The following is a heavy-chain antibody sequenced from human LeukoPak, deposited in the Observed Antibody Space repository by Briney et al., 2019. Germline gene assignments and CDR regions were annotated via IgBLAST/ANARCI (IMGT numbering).Heavy chain of an antibody. CDR1: GGSISSYY. V-gene: IGHV4-59*08. D-gene: IGHD3-22*01. CDR3: ARHAYYYDRSGSYEAFDI. CDR2: MYYSGST. Sequence: SETLSLTCTVSGGSISSYYWSRIRQPPGKGLEWIGSMYYSGSTNYKPSLKSRVTISVDTFKNQFSLKLSSVTAADKAVYYCARHAYYYDRSGSYEAFDIWGQGTMVTVSS. J-gene: IGHJ3*02.